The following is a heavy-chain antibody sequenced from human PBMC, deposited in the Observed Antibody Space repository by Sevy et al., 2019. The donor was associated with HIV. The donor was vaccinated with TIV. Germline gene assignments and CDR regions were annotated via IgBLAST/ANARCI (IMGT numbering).Heavy chain of an antibody. V-gene: IGHV1-18*04. Sequence: ASVKVSCKASGYTFTSYGISWVRQAPGQGLEWMGWISAYNGNTNYAQKLQGRVTMTTDTSTSTAYMELRSLRSDGTAVYYCARDRSSGSYYYYYYMDVWGKGTTVTVSS. CDR3: ARDRSSGSYYYYYYMDV. J-gene: IGHJ6*03. CDR2: ISAYNGNT. CDR1: GYTFTSYG. D-gene: IGHD6-19*01.